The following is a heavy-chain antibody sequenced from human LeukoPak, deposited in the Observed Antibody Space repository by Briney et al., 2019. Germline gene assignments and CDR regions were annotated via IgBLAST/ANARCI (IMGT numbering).Heavy chain of an antibody. CDR1: GFTFSPYW. D-gene: IGHD4-4*01. J-gene: IGHJ4*02. Sequence: GGSLRLSCAASGFTFSPYWLHWVRQAPGGGLVWVSRIGSDESKTTYADFVKGRFTISRDNAKNTLYLQMHSPRAEDTAIYYCARTSGQSNFDYWGQGTLVTVSS. CDR2: IGSDESKT. CDR3: ARTSGQSNFDY. V-gene: IGHV3-74*01.